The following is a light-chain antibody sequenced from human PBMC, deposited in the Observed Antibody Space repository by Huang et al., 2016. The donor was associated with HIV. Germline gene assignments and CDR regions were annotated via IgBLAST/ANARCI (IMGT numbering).Light chain of an antibody. Sequence: EIVLTQSPASLALSPGERATLSCRASQSVRNYLAWYQQKPGQAPRLPIFDASNRATDIPARFSGSGSGTDFTLTISSLEPEDFAVYYCQQRYNWPLTFGGGTKVEIK. CDR2: DAS. CDR3: QQRYNWPLT. CDR1: QSVRNY. V-gene: IGKV3-11*01. J-gene: IGKJ4*01.